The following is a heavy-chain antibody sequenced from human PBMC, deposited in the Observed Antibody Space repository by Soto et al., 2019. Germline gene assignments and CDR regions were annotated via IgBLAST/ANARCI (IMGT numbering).Heavy chain of an antibody. D-gene: IGHD4-17*01. CDR2: MNPNSGNT. Sequence: ASVKVSCKASGYTFTSYDINWVRQAAGQGLEWMGWMNPNSGNTGYAQKFQGRVTMTRNTSISTAYMELSSLRSEDTAVYYCARVPLYFGVTTVDYLGQGTLVTVSS. CDR3: ARVPLYFGVTTVDY. J-gene: IGHJ4*02. V-gene: IGHV1-8*01. CDR1: GYTFTSYD.